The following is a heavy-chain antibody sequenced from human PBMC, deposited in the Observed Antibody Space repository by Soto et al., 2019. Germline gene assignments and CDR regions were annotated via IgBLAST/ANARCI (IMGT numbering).Heavy chain of an antibody. CDR2: INQDGSEK. Sequence: EVRLVESGGGLVQPGGSLRLSCAASGFTFRSYWVNWVRQAPGKGLQWVANINQDGSEKYYVDSVKGRFTISRDNAKNSLYLQMNSLRAEDTAVYYCARGSTYDFWSGYIYYGMDVWGQGTTVTVSS. J-gene: IGHJ6*02. V-gene: IGHV3-7*03. D-gene: IGHD3-3*01. CDR3: ARGSTYDFWSGYIYYGMDV. CDR1: GFTFRSYW.